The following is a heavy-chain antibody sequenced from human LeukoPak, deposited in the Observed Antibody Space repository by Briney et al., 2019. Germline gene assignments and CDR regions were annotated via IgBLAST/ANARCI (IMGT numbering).Heavy chain of an antibody. V-gene: IGHV3-23*01. D-gene: IGHD3-10*01. CDR3: LKDHYYGSGSYYGHDS. CDR1: GFTFSTYA. Sequence: GGSLRLSCTASGFTFSTYAMSWVRQAPGKGLEWVAAIGDRDDDTYYADSVKGRFTISRETSKSTLYLQMNSLRAEDTAVYYCLKDHYYGSGSYYGHDSWGQGTLVTVSA. J-gene: IGHJ4*02. CDR2: IGDRDDDT.